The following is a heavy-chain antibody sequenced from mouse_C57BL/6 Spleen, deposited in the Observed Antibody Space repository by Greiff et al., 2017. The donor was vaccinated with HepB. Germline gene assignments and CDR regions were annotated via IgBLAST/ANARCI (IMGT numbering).Heavy chain of an antibody. CDR2: IDPSDSAT. J-gene: IGHJ1*03. Sequence: QVQLQQPGAELVRPGSSVKLSCKASGYTFTSYWMHWVKQRPIQGLEWIGNIDPSDSATHYNQKFKDKATLTVDKSSSTAYMQLSSLTSEDSAVYYCATTVVEGYFDVWGTGTTVTVSS. V-gene: IGHV1-52*01. CDR1: GYTFTSYW. CDR3: ATTVVEGYFDV. D-gene: IGHD1-1*01.